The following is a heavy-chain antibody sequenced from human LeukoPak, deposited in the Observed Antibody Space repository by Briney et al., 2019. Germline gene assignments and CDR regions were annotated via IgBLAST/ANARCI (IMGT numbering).Heavy chain of an antibody. CDR2: IKSKTDGGTT. Sequence: SGGSLRLSCAVSGFTFSNAWMSWVRQAPGRGREWVGRIKSKTDGGTTDYAAPVKGRFTISREDSKNTLYLQMNSLKTEDTAVYYCTTDRDWNDPRDFDYWGQGTLVTVSS. CDR1: GFTFSNAW. J-gene: IGHJ4*02. D-gene: IGHD1-1*01. V-gene: IGHV3-15*01. CDR3: TTDRDWNDPRDFDY.